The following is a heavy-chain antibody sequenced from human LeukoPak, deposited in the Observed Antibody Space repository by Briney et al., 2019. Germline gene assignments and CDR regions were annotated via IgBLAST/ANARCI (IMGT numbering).Heavy chain of an antibody. Sequence: ASVKVSCKASGYTFTGYYMHWVRQAPGQGLEWMGWINPNSGGTNYAQKFQGWVTMTRDTSISTAYMELSRLRSDDTAVYYCARGITIFGVVIYFDYWGQGTLVTVSS. CDR3: ARGITIFGVVIYFDY. J-gene: IGHJ4*02. V-gene: IGHV1-2*04. CDR1: GYTFTGYY. CDR2: INPNSGGT. D-gene: IGHD3-3*01.